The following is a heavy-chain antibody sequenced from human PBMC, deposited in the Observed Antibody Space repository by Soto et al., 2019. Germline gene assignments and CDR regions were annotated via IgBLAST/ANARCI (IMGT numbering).Heavy chain of an antibody. Sequence: GGSLRLSCAVSGFTFSSYTLHWVRQAPGKGLEWVALISYDGSNKYYADSVKGRFTISRDNSKNTLYLQMNSLRPEDTALFYCARGPYDFWSGYIADAFDVWGQGTMVTVSS. CDR3: ARGPYDFWSGYIADAFDV. CDR1: GFTFSSYT. J-gene: IGHJ3*01. V-gene: IGHV3-30-3*01. D-gene: IGHD3-3*01. CDR2: ISYDGSNK.